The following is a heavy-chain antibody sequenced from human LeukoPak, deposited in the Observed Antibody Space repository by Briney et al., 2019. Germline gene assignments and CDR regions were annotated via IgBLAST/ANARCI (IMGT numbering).Heavy chain of an antibody. J-gene: IGHJ4*02. D-gene: IGHD3-10*01. V-gene: IGHV3-33*06. CDR3: AKEPVGITMVRGGI. Sequence: PGGSLRLSCAASGFTFSNYGMYWVRQAPGKGLDWVAVIWYDGSNKYYADSVKGRFTISRDNSKNTLYLQMNSLRAEDSAVYYCAKEPVGITMVRGGIWGQGTLVTVSS. CDR1: GFTFSNYG. CDR2: IWYDGSNK.